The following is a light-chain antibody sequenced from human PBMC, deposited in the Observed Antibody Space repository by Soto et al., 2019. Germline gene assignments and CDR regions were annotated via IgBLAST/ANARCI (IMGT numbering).Light chain of an antibody. J-gene: IGKJ2*01. V-gene: IGKV1-33*01. CDR1: QDISNF. CDR2: DAS. Sequence: DIRLTQSPSSLSTSVGDRVTITCQASQDISNFLNWYQQKPGKAPRLLIYDASSLQTGVPSRFSGSGSGTDFTFPISSLQPEDVATYYCQQYDILPTFGQGTKLEIK. CDR3: QQYDILPT.